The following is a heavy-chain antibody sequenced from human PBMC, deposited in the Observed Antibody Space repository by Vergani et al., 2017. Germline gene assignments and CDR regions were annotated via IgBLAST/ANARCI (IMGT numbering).Heavy chain of an antibody. D-gene: IGHD6-13*01. V-gene: IGHV3-30*18. CDR2: ISYDGSNK. J-gene: IGHJ4*02. Sequence: QVQLVESGGGVVQPGRSLRLSCAASGFTFSSYGMHWVRQAPGKGLEWVAVISYDGSNKYYADSVKGRFTISRDNSKNRLYLQMNSLRAEDTAVYYCAKDFPTSAPGIAAAGEAPAYWGQGTLVTVSS. CDR3: AKDFPTSAPGIAAAGEAPAY. CDR1: GFTFSSYG.